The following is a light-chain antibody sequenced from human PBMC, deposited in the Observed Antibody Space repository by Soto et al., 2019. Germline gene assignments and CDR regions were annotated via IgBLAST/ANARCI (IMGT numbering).Light chain of an antibody. CDR2: AAS. V-gene: IGKV1-9*01. Sequence: DIQLTQSPSFLSASVGDRVTITCRASQGISSYLAWYQQKPGKAPKFLIYAASTLQSGVPSRFSGSGSGTEFTLTISSLQPEDFATYYCQQLNTYPVTVGGGTKVEIK. CDR1: QGISSY. J-gene: IGKJ4*01. CDR3: QQLNTYPVT.